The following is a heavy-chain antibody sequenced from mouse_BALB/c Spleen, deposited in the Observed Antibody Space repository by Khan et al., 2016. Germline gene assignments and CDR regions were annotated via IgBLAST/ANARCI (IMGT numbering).Heavy chain of an antibody. Sequence: VQLQQSGAELVKPGASVKLSCTTSGFNIKDTYMHWVKQRPEQGLEWIGRIDPANGNTKYDPKFQGKATITADTSSTTAYLQLSSLTSEDTAVYYCASLLLRFHYWGQGITLTVSS. CDR1: GFNIKDTY. CDR3: ASLLLRFHY. V-gene: IGHV14-3*02. D-gene: IGHD1-1*01. J-gene: IGHJ2*01. CDR2: IDPANGNT.